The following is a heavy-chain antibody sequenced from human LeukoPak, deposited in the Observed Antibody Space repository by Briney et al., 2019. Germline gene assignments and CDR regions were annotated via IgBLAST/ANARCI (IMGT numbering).Heavy chain of an antibody. J-gene: IGHJ4*02. CDR2: IYSGGST. Sequence: GGSLRLSCAASGFTVSSNYMSWVRQAPGKGLEWVSVIYSGGSTYYADSVKGRFTISRDNSKNTLYLQMNSLRAEDTAVYYCARDYCDSSGYYFDYWGQGTLVTVSS. CDR1: GFTVSSNY. D-gene: IGHD3-22*01. V-gene: IGHV3-53*01. CDR3: ARDYCDSSGYYFDY.